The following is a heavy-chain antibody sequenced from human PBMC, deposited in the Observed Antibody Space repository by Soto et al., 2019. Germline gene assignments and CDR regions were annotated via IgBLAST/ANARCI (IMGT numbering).Heavy chain of an antibody. CDR3: ARDNTPYYYYGMDV. D-gene: IGHD2-2*02. J-gene: IGHJ6*02. CDR2: ISYDGSNK. V-gene: IGHV3-30-3*01. CDR1: GFTFSSYA. Sequence: QVQLVESGGGVVQPGRSLRLSCAASGFTFSSYAMHWVRQAPGKGLEWVAVISYDGSNKYYADSVKGRFTISRDNSKNTRSLQMNSLRAEDTAVYYCARDNTPYYYYGMDVWGQGTTVTVSS.